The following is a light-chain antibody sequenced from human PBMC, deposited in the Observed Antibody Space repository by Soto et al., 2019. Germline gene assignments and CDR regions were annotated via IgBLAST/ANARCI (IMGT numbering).Light chain of an antibody. CDR3: ATWDSGLSAVV. CDR2: ENN. V-gene: IGLV1-51*02. CDR1: RSNIRNNY. Sequence: QSVLTQPPSVSAAPGQKVTISCSGSRSNIRNNYVSWYQQLPGTAPKLLIYENNKRPSGIPDRFSGSKSGTSATLGISGLQSGDEADYYCATWDSGLSAVVFGGGTKLTVL. J-gene: IGLJ3*02.